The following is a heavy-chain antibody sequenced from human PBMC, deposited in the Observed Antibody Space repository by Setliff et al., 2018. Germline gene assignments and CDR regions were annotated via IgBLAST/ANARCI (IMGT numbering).Heavy chain of an antibody. J-gene: IGHJ6*03. CDR3: ARYSSPYYYMDV. D-gene: IGHD5-18*01. V-gene: IGHV4-31*03. Sequence: SETLSLTCTVSGGSITTGGYYWGWIRQHPGEGLEWIGYIYHSGTTYYNPSLESRVRLSVDTSNSQFSLKLSSVTAADRAIYFCARYSSPYYYMDVWGTGIAVTVSS. CDR2: IYHSGTT. CDR1: GGSITTGGYY.